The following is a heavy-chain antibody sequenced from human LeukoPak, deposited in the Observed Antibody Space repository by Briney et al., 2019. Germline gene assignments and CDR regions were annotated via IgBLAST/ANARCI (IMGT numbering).Heavy chain of an antibody. CDR2: IYWNDDY. Sequence: SGPTLVNPTQTLTLTCTFSGFSLRTSGVGVGWIRQPPGRALEWLALIYWNDDYRYSPSLKSRLTITKDTSKNQVVLTMTSMDPVDTATYYCARVLGPLRGDYWGQGTLVTVSS. V-gene: IGHV2-5*01. CDR1: GFSLRTSGVG. D-gene: IGHD3-10*01. CDR3: ARVLGPLRGDY. J-gene: IGHJ4*02.